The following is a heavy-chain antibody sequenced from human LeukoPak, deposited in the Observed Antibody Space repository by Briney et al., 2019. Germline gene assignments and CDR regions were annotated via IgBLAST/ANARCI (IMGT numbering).Heavy chain of an antibody. CDR2: SRNKANSFTT. J-gene: IGHJ4*02. Sequence: PGGSLRLSCAVSGFTFSDHYMDWVRQAPGKGLEWVGRSRNKANSFTTEYAASVKARFTILRDDSNNSLYLQMNSLRAEDTGVYYCARDPPDYWGQGILVTVSS. CDR3: ARDPPDY. CDR1: GFTFSDHY. V-gene: IGHV3-72*01.